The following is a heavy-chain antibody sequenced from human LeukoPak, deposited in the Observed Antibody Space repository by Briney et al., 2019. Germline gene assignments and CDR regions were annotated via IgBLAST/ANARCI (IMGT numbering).Heavy chain of an antibody. CDR3: ARDSRPYSSSWYDLGAGPFDY. V-gene: IGHV3-7*01. CDR1: GFTFSSYW. Sequence: PGGSLRLSCAASGFTFSSYWMSWVRQAPEKGLEWVANIKQDGSEKYYVDSVKGRFTISRDNAKNSLYLQMNSLRAEDTAVYYCARDSRPYSSSWYDLGAGPFDYWGQGTLVTVSS. J-gene: IGHJ4*02. CDR2: IKQDGSEK. D-gene: IGHD6-13*01.